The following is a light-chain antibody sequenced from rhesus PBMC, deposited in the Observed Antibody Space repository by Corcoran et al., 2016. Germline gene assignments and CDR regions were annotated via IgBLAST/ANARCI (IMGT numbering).Light chain of an antibody. CDR3: QQHDTFPYS. J-gene: IGKJ2*01. V-gene: IGKV1-69*01. CDR2: RSS. Sequence: DIQMTQSPSSLSASVGDRVTISCRASQAISNWLAWYQQKPGKAPKLLIYRSSNLDSGVPSRFTGSGSGTDVTLTISSLQPEDIASYYCQQHDTFPYSFGQGTKLEIK. CDR1: QAISNW.